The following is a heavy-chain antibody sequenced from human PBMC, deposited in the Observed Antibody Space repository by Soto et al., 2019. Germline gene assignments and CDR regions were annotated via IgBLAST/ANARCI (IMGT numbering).Heavy chain of an antibody. J-gene: IGHJ5*02. D-gene: IGHD2-15*01. CDR2: IIPIFGTA. V-gene: IGHV1-69*01. CDR3: AREVGYCSGGSCHVGDYSAGWVDP. Sequence: QVQLVQSGAEVKKPGSSVKVSCKASGGTFSSYAISWVRQAPGQGLEWMGGIIPIFGTANYAQKFQGRVTITADESTSTAYMELSSLRAEVTAVYYCAREVGYCSGGSCHVGDYSAGWVDPWGQGKLFTVSS. CDR1: GGTFSSYA.